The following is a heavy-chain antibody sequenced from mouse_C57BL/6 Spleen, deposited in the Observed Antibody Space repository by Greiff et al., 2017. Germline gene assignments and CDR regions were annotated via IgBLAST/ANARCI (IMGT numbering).Heavy chain of an antibody. Sequence: EVQLVESGGGLVQPGESLKLSCESNEYEFPSHDMSWVRKTPEKRLELVAAINSDGGSTYYPDTMERRFTISRDETTKTLYLQMSSLRSEDAALYYCARQDGNYAWFAYWGQGALVTVSA. CDR1: EYEFPSHD. D-gene: IGHD2-1*01. CDR3: ARQDGNYAWFAY. V-gene: IGHV5-2*01. CDR2: INSDGGST. J-gene: IGHJ3*01.